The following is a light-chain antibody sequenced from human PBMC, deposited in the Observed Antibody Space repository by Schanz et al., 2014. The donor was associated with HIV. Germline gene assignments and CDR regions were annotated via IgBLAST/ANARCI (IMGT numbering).Light chain of an antibody. CDR2: EAS. J-gene: IGKJ5*01. Sequence: DIQMTQSPSTLSASVGDRITITCRASQSISGRLAWYQQKPGEAPNLLISEASTLEFGVPPRFSGSGSGTEFTLTISSLQSEDFAVYYCQQYNNWPSAFGQGTRLEIK. CDR1: QSISGR. V-gene: IGKV1-5*03. CDR3: QQYNNWPSA.